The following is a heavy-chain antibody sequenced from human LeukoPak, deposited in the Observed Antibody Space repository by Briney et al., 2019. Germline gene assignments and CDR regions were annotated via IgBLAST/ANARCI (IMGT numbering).Heavy chain of an antibody. Sequence: GGSLRLSCAASGFTFSSYGMHWVRQAPGKGLEWVAFIRYDGSNKYYADSVKGRFAISRDNSKNTLYLQMNSLRAEDTAVYYCATDLYYYGSSGYSLPHYFDYWGQGTLVTVSS. J-gene: IGHJ4*02. CDR3: ATDLYYYGSSGYSLPHYFDY. D-gene: IGHD3-22*01. V-gene: IGHV3-30*02. CDR1: GFTFSSYG. CDR2: IRYDGSNK.